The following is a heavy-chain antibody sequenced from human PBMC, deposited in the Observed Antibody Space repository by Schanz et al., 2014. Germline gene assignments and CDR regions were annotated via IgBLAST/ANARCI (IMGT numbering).Heavy chain of an antibody. J-gene: IGHJ4*02. V-gene: IGHV3-33*06. Sequence: QVDLAESGGGVVQPGRSLTLSCAVSTSLFSRSVIHWVRQAPGKGLEWVAVMWNDGIKTHYADSGKGRFTISRDNLKNTVYLQMNSLRAGDTAVYYCAKDGRLPYYGTGSDFDYWGQGTLVAVSS. CDR2: MWNDGIKT. D-gene: IGHD3-9*01. CDR1: TSLFSRSV. CDR3: AKDGRLPYYGTGSDFDY.